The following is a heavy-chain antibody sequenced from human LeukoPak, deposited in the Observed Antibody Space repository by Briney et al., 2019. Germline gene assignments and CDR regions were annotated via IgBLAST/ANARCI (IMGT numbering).Heavy chain of an antibody. V-gene: IGHV3-23*01. CDR2: ISGSGDRT. D-gene: IGHD3-16*01. Sequence: GGSLRLSCEASGFIFSTFVMNWVRQAPGRGLEWVSGISGSGDRTYYVDSVQGRFTISRDNSNNKLYLQMNSLRVEDTAVYFCVKDKDNLWGSPYFFDNWGQGTLVSISS. CDR3: VKDKDNLWGSPYFFDN. J-gene: IGHJ4*02. CDR1: GFIFSTFV.